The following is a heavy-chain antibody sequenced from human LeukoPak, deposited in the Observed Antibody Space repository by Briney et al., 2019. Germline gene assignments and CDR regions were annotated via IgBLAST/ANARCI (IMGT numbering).Heavy chain of an antibody. CDR2: IYPGDSDT. CDR3: ARTGYEEYYDSSGYYDY. D-gene: IGHD3-22*01. Sequence: GESLKISCKGSGYSFTSYWIGWVRQMPGKGLEWMGIIYPGDSDTRYSPSFQGQVTISADKSISTAYLQWSSLKASDTAMYYCARTGYEEYYDSSGYYDYWGQGTLVTVSS. V-gene: IGHV5-51*01. J-gene: IGHJ4*02. CDR1: GYSFTSYW.